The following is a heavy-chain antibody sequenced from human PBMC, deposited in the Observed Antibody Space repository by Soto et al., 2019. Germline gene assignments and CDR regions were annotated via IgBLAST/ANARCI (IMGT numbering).Heavy chain of an antibody. CDR3: ARDVIAPPNYFDP. D-gene: IGHD4-4*01. Sequence: QVQVVESGGGVVQPGRSLRLSCAASGFTFRTYAMHWVRQAPGKGLEWVAVISHDGSNTDYGDSVKGRFTISRDNSKSTLSLQMNSLRPEDTGVYYCARDVIAPPNYFDPWGQGTLVTVSS. CDR2: ISHDGSNT. J-gene: IGHJ5*02. V-gene: IGHV3-30*03. CDR1: GFTFRTYA.